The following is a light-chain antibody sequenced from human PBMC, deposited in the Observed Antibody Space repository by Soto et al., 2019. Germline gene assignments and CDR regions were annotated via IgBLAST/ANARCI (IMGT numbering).Light chain of an antibody. CDR3: QQYNNWPPWT. Sequence: EIVMTQSPATVSVSPGERATLSCRASQSVSNNLAWFQHKPGQAPRLLIYGASARATGIPARFSGSGSGTEFTLTISSLQSEDFAVYYCQQYNNWPPWTFGQGTKVDI. CDR2: GAS. V-gene: IGKV3-15*01. J-gene: IGKJ1*01. CDR1: QSVSNN.